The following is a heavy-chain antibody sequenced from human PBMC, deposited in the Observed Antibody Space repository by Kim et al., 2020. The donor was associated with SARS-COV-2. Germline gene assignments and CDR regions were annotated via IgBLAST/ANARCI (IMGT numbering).Heavy chain of an antibody. CDR3: ARVGVYDFWSGYQSHY. D-gene: IGHD3-3*01. J-gene: IGHJ4*02. Sequence: ALVKVSCKASGYTFTSYAMHWVRQAPGQRLEWMGWINAGNGNTKYSQKFQGRVTITRDTSASTAYMELSSLRSEDTAVYYCARVGVYDFWSGYQSHYWGQGTLVTVSS. CDR2: INAGNGNT. V-gene: IGHV1-3*01. CDR1: GYTFTSYA.